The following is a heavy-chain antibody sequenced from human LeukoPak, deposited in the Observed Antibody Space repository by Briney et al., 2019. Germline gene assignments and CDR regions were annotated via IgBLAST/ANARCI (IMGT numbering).Heavy chain of an antibody. V-gene: IGHV4-31*03. D-gene: IGHD1-26*01. CDR1: GGSISSGGHY. CDR2: ISYSGST. Sequence: SQTLSLTCTVSGGSISSGGHYWSWIRQHPGKGLEWIAYISYSGSTYYNPSLKSRIIISVDTSKNRFSLKLSSVTAADTAVYYCARAVSGSYYFDYWGQGTLVTVSP. J-gene: IGHJ4*02. CDR3: ARAVSGSYYFDY.